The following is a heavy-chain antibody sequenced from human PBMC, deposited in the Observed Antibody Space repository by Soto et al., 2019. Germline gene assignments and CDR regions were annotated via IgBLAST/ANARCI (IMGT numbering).Heavy chain of an antibody. D-gene: IGHD2-15*01. CDR3: AREGYCSGGSCYSYYYYGMDV. V-gene: IGHV3-7*05. J-gene: IGHJ6*02. CDR1: GFTFSSYW. CDR2: IKQDGSEK. Sequence: GGSLRLSCAASGFTFSSYWMSWVRQAPGKGLEWVANIKQDGSEKYYVDSVKGRFTISRDNAKNSLYLQMNSLRAEDTAVYYCAREGYCSGGSCYSYYYYGMDVWGQGTTVTVSS.